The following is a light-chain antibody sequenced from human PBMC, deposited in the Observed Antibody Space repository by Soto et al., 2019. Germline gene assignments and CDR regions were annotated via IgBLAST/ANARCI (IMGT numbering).Light chain of an antibody. V-gene: IGKV3-20*01. CDR1: QSIIDT. Sequence: TVMTQSPATLSVSPGGRATLSCRASQSIIDTLAWYQQKPGQAPRLLIYDASNRATGIPDRFSGSGSGTHFTLTISRLEPGDFAVYYCQHFGGTTFTFGQGTRLEIK. CDR3: QHFGGTTFT. CDR2: DAS. J-gene: IGKJ5*01.